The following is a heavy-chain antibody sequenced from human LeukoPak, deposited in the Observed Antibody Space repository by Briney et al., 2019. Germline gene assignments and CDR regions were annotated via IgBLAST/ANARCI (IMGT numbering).Heavy chain of an antibody. J-gene: IGHJ4*02. CDR1: GFGFSTFW. D-gene: IGHD5-24*01. Sequence: GGSLRLSCVASGFGFSTFWMSWVRQAPGKGLEWVSVIYSGGSTYYADSVKGRFTISRDNSKNTLYLQMNSLRAEDTAVYYCARAEKATIFDYWGQGTLVTVSS. CDR3: ARAEKATIFDY. V-gene: IGHV3-53*01. CDR2: IYSGGST.